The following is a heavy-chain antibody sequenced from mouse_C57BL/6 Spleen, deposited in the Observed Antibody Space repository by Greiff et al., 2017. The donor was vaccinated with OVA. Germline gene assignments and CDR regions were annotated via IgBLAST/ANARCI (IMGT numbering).Heavy chain of an antibody. Sequence: EVQLVESGGDLVKPGGSLKLSCAASGFTFRSYGMSWVRPTPDKRLEWVATISSGGSYTYYPDSVQGRITISREKTKNTLYRRTSSLKSEDTAMYYCARLASNFFAYWGQGTLVTVSA. CDR3: ARLASNFFAY. J-gene: IGHJ3*01. V-gene: IGHV5-6*01. CDR2: ISSGGSYT. CDR1: GFTFRSYG. D-gene: IGHD2-5*01.